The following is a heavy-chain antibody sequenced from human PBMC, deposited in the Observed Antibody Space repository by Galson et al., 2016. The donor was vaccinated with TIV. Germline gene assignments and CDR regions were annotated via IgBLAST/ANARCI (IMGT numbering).Heavy chain of an antibody. Sequence: SLRLSCAASGFSFGTYGMHWVRQAPGKGLEWVAIIWFDGSEKYYADSVKGRFTISRDNSKKTLYLQLSSLRAEDTAVYYRARELRCDTTSCNSLFDYWGQGTLVTVSS. D-gene: IGHD2-2*01. CDR3: ARELRCDTTSCNSLFDY. V-gene: IGHV3-33*01. CDR1: GFSFGTYG. J-gene: IGHJ4*02. CDR2: IWFDGSEK.